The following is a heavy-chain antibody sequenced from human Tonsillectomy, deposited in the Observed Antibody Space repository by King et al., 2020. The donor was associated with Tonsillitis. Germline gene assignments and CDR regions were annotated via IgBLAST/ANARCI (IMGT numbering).Heavy chain of an antibody. CDR1: GFTFSSYG. CDR2: ISYDGSNK. CDR3: EKDKYNYGFVLPDD. V-gene: IGHV3-30*18. Sequence: VQLVESGGGVVQPGRSLRLSCAASGFTFSSYGMHGVRQDPGKGLEWLAVISYDGSNKYYADSVKGRFTISRDNSKNTLYLQMNSLRADDTAVYYCEKDKYNYGFVLPDDWGQGTLVTVSS. D-gene: IGHD5-18*01. J-gene: IGHJ4*02.